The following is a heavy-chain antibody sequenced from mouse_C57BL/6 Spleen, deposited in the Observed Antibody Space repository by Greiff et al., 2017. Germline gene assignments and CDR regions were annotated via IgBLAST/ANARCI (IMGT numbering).Heavy chain of an antibody. CDR1: GYTFTDYE. V-gene: IGHV1-15*01. CDR3: TREGYYGSGFDD. J-gene: IGHJ2*01. Sequence: VQLQQSGAELVRPGASVTLSCKASGYTFTDYEMHWVKQTPVHGLAWIGAIDPETGGPAYNQKVKGKAILTAEKSSSTAYMARRSLTAEDSAVYYCTREGYYGSGFDDWGQGTTLTVSS. CDR2: IDPETGGP. D-gene: IGHD2-1*01.